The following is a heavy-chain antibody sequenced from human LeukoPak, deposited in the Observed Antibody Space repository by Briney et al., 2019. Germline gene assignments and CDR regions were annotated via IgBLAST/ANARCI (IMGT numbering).Heavy chain of an antibody. CDR2: IYYSGST. CDR3: AREYCSSTSCYSPAIYPFDL. V-gene: IGHV4-39*07. D-gene: IGHD2-2*02. CDR1: GGSISSSSYY. J-gene: IGHJ2*01. Sequence: SETLSLTCTVSGGSISSSSYYWGWIRQPPGKGLEWIGSIYYSGSTYYNPSLKSRVTISVDTSKNQFSLKLSSVTAADTAVYYCAREYCSSTSCYSPAIYPFDLWGRGTLVTVSS.